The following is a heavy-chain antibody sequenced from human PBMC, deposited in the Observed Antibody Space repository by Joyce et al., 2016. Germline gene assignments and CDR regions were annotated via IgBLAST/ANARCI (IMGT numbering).Heavy chain of an antibody. CDR2: ISATSYYI. V-gene: IGHV3-21*01. Sequence: QLVESGGGGVKAGGSLRLSCEASGCTFSSSSMSWFRQAPGKGLEWVAAISATSYYIFHAETVRCRFTVSRDNAKKTLYLQMNSLRAEDSAVFYCARGGISYYYAMDVWGQGTTVTVSS. CDR3: ARGGISYYYAMDV. J-gene: IGHJ6*02. CDR1: GCTFSSSS. D-gene: IGHD3-16*01.